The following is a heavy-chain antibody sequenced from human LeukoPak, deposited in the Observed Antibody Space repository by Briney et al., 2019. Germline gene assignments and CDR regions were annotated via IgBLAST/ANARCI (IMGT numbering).Heavy chain of an antibody. Sequence: GGSLRLSCAASGFTFSSYAMHWVRQAPGKGLGYVSAISSNGGSTYYANSVKGRFTISRDNSKNTLYLQMGSLRAEDMAVYYCPRGSSSWYYNPGAFDIWGQGTMVTVSS. V-gene: IGHV3-64*01. J-gene: IGHJ3*02. CDR1: GFTFSSYA. CDR3: PRGSSSWYYNPGAFDI. CDR2: ISSNGGST. D-gene: IGHD6-13*01.